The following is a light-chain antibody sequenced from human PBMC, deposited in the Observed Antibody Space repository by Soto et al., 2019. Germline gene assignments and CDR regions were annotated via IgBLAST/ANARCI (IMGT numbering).Light chain of an antibody. CDR2: DAS. Sequence: IVLPTSLHSLTVSPGARATLCCVCSQSISRSLAWYQQKPGQAPRLLISDASTRATGIPARFSGSGSGAEFTLTISSLQSEDFALYYCHQYNSWPPGTFGQGTKVDIK. V-gene: IGKV3-15*01. CDR3: HQYNSWPPGT. J-gene: IGKJ2*01. CDR1: QSISRS.